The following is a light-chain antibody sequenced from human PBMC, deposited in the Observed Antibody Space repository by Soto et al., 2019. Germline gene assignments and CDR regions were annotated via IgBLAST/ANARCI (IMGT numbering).Light chain of an antibody. CDR3: EHYNKWLWT. J-gene: IGKJ1*01. CDR1: QSVSSY. CDR2: DAS. Sequence: EIVFTQSPATLSLSPGERATLSCRASQSVSSYLAWYQQKPGQAHRLLIYDASNRATGIPARFSGSGSGTEFTLTIRSLQSEDFAVYYCEHYNKWLWTFGQGTKVDIK. V-gene: IGKV3-11*01.